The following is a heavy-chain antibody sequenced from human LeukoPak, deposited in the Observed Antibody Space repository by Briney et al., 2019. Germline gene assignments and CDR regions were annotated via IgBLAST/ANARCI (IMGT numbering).Heavy chain of an antibody. J-gene: IGHJ1*01. D-gene: IGHD6-19*01. V-gene: IGHV1-18*04. CDR2: ISAYNGNT. CDR3: ARVIGVALGYSQH. CDR1: GYTFTSYG. Sequence: ASVKVSCKASGYTFTSYGIYWVRQAPRQGLEWMGWISAYNGNTRFAQRLQGRVTMTTDTSTSTAYMELRSLRSDDTAVYYCARVIGVALGYSQHWGQGTLVTVSS.